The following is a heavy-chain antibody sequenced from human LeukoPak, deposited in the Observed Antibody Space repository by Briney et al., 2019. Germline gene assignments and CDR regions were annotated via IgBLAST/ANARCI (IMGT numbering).Heavy chain of an antibody. CDR3: TRESTTSPLFDY. CDR2: INNDGSTT. V-gene: IGHV3-74*01. D-gene: IGHD1-14*01. Sequence: GGSLRLSCAASGLTFSSYAMSWVRQAPGKGLVWVSRINNDGSTTTYADSVKGRFTISRDNAKNTLYLQMNSLRAEDTAVYYCTRESTTSPLFDYWGQGTLVTVSS. CDR1: GLTFSSYA. J-gene: IGHJ4*02.